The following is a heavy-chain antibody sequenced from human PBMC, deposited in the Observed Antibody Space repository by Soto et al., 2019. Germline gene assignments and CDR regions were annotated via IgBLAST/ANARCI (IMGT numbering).Heavy chain of an antibody. CDR2: IYNSGST. CDR1: GGSISSYY. D-gene: IGHD3-10*01. J-gene: IGHJ4*02. CDR3: VSMGYHYGSGSYPLDY. V-gene: IGHV4-59*08. Sequence: QVQLQESGPGLVKPSETLSLTCTVSGGSISSYYWTWIRQPPGKGLEWIGFIYNSGSTHYNPSLRSRVTISVDTSKNQFSLKLRSVTAADTALYYCVSMGYHYGSGSYPLDYWGQGTLVTVSS.